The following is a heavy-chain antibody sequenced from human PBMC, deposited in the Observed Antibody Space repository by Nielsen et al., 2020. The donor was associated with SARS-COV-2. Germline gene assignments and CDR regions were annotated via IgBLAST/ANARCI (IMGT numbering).Heavy chain of an antibody. V-gene: IGHV1-2*06. CDR3: ARNSSGSKAFDY. J-gene: IGHJ4*02. Sequence: ASVKVSCKASGYTFTGYYIHWVRQAPGQGLEWMGRINPNNGGTNYAQKFQGRVTMTRDTSVSTAYMELRRLTSDDTASYYCARNSSGSKAFDYWGQGTLVTVSS. D-gene: IGHD6-19*01. CDR1: GYTFTGYY. CDR2: INPNNGGT.